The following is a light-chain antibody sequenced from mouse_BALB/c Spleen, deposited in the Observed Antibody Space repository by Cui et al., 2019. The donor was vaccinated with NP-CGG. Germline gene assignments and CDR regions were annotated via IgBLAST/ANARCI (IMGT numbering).Light chain of an antibody. CDR2: NAK. CDR1: GNISNY. Sequence: DIQMTQTPTSLSASVGETVTITCRASGNISNYLVWYEQTQGKSPQLLVYNAKTLADGVPSRFSGSGSGTQYSLKINSLQPEGFGSYYCQQFWSTPFTFGSGTKLEIK. J-gene: IGKJ4*01. CDR3: QQFWSTPFT. V-gene: IGKV12-41*01.